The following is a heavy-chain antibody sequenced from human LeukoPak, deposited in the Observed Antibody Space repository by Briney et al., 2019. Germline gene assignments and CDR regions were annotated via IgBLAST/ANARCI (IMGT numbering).Heavy chain of an antibody. CDR3: ASAFWSGLSGY. V-gene: IGHV3-21*01. D-gene: IGHD3-3*01. J-gene: IGHJ4*02. Sequence: GGSLRLSCAASGFTFSSYSMNWVRQTPGKGLEWVSSISSSSSYIYYADSVKGRFTISRDNAKNSLYLQMNSLRAEDTAVYYCASAFWSGLSGYWGPGTLVTVSS. CDR1: GFTFSSYS. CDR2: ISSSSSYI.